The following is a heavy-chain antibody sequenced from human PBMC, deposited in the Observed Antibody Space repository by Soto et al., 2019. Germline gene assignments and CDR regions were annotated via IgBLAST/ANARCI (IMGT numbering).Heavy chain of an antibody. V-gene: IGHV4-39*01. D-gene: IGHD3-9*01. CDR2: VYASGST. Sequence: SETLSLTCTVSGGSVSSSSYYGGWVRQPPGKGLEWIGSVYASGSTSYNPSLESRVTISVDKSKNQFSLKLMSLSAADTAVYYCGRLEGLATISYYFDYWGQGALVT. CDR3: GRLEGLATISYYFDY. J-gene: IGHJ4*02. CDR1: GGSVSSSSYY.